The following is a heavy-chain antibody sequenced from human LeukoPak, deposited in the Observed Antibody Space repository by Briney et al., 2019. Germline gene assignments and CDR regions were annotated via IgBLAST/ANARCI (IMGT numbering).Heavy chain of an antibody. CDR3: ARIWLTAFDI. V-gene: IGHV5-51*01. CDR1: GYSFTNYW. J-gene: IGHJ3*02. CDR2: IYPVDSHT. D-gene: IGHD3-16*01. Sequence: GESPKISCKGPGYSFTNYWIAWVRQIPGKGLEWMGIIYPVDSHTIYSPSFQGQVTISADKSISTAYLQWSSLKASDTAMYYCARIWLTAFDIWGQGTMVAVCS.